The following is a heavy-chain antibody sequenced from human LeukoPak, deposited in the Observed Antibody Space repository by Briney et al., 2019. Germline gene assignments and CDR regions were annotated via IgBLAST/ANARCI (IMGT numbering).Heavy chain of an antibody. Sequence: SETLSLTCTVSGGSISSYYWSWIRQPPGKGLEWIGYIYYSGSTNYNPSLKSRVTISVDTSKNQFSLKPSSVTAADTAVYYCARLKYYYDSSGYPLDYWGQGTLVTVSS. D-gene: IGHD3-22*01. V-gene: IGHV4-59*08. CDR2: IYYSGST. CDR1: GGSISSYY. CDR3: ARLKYYYDSSGYPLDY. J-gene: IGHJ4*02.